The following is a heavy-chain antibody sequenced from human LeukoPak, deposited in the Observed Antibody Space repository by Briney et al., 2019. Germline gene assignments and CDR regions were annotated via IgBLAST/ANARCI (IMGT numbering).Heavy chain of an antibody. CDR2: VNPNSGHT. CDR1: GYTFTSYD. J-gene: IGHJ4*02. D-gene: IGHD2-15*01. CDR3: ARGAPGSYCSGGSCPYFDY. V-gene: IGHV1-8*01. Sequence: GASVTVSCTASGYTFTSYDVNWVRQAPGQGLEWVGWVNPNSGHTGYAQKFQGRVTMTTNTSISTAYMELSSLRSEDTAVYYCARGAPGSYCSGGSCPYFDYWGQGTLVSVSS.